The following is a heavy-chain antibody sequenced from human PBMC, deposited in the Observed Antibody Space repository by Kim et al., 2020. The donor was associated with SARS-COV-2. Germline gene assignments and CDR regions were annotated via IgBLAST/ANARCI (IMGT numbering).Heavy chain of an antibody. CDR3: ARDGYSSGWYDD. D-gene: IGHD6-19*01. Sequence: YAGSVKGRFTIARNNAKNSLYLQMNSLRAEDTAVYYCARDGYSSGWYDDWGQGTLVTASS. V-gene: IGHV3-11*05. J-gene: IGHJ4*02.